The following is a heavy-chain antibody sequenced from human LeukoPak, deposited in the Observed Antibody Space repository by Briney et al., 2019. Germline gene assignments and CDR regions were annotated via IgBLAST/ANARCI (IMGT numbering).Heavy chain of an antibody. CDR3: ARDRSLTSGSAFDI. CDR2: IYYSGST. CDR1: GGSISSYY. D-gene: IGHD2-2*01. V-gene: IGHV4-59*12. J-gene: IGHJ3*02. Sequence: SETLSLTCTVSGGSISSYYWSWIRQPPGKGLEWIGYIYYSGSTNYNPSLKSRVTISVDTSKNQFSLKLSSVTAADTAVYYCARDRSLTSGSAFDIWGQGTMVTVSS.